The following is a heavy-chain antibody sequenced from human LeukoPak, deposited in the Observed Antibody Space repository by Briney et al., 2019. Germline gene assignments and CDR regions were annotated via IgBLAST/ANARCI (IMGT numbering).Heavy chain of an antibody. CDR2: ISSSSSYI. V-gene: IGHV3-21*01. CDR1: GFTFSSYS. J-gene: IGHJ4*02. CDR3: ARGYSSGWYFDY. D-gene: IGHD6-19*01. Sequence: PGGSLRLSCAASGFTFSSYSMNWLRQAPGKGLELVSSISSSSSYIYYADSVKGRFTISRDNAKNSLYLQMNSLRAEDTAVYYCARGYSSGWYFDYWGQGTLVTVSS.